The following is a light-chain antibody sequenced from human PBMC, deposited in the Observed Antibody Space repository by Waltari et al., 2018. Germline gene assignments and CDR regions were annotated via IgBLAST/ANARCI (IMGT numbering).Light chain of an antibody. CDR3: QRYDNLPVFA. Sequence: DIQLTQSPSSLSASVGDRVTITCRASQDISNYLNWYQQKPGKAPKLLICDASNLEIGVPSRFSGSQSGTDFTLTINSLLPEDVATYYCQRYDNLPVFAFGPGTKVDVK. J-gene: IGKJ3*01. V-gene: IGKV1-33*01. CDR1: QDISNY. CDR2: DAS.